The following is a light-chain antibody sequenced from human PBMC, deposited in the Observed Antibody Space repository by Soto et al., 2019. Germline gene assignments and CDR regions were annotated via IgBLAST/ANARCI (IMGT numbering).Light chain of an antibody. CDR3: QQYNGYSTWT. V-gene: IGKV1-5*01. CDR1: QSISFY. Sequence: DIQMTQSPSTVSASVVDRVTITSRASQSISFYLVWYQQKPGKAPKVLIFDASTLQRGGPSRFSGSGSGTEFTLTISSLQPDDFATYYCQQYNGYSTWTFGQGTKVDIK. CDR2: DAS. J-gene: IGKJ1*01.